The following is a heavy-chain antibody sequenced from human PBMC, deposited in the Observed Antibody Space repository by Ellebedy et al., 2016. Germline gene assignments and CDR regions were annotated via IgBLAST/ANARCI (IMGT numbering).Heavy chain of an antibody. CDR1: GFTFSSYA. J-gene: IGHJ4*02. D-gene: IGHD6-13*01. Sequence: GGSLRLSCSASGFTFSSYAMHWVRQAPGKGLEYVSAISSNGGSTYYADSVKGRFTISRDNSKNTLYLQMSSLRAEDTAVYYCVKDPWSESSSWGYFDYWGQGTLVTVSS. V-gene: IGHV3-64D*06. CDR3: VKDPWSESSSWGYFDY. CDR2: ISSNGGST.